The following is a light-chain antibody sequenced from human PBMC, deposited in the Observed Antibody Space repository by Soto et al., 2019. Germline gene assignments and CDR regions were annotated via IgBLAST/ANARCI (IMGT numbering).Light chain of an antibody. V-gene: IGLV1-47*01. CDR1: SSNIGSNY. CDR3: AAWDDSAYV. CDR2: RNN. J-gene: IGLJ1*01. Sequence: QAVLTQPPSACGTPGQRVTISCSGSSSNIGSNYVYWYQQLPGTAPKLLIYRNNQRPSGVPDRFSGSKSGTSASLAISGLRSEDEADYYCAAWDDSAYVFGTGTKVTVL.